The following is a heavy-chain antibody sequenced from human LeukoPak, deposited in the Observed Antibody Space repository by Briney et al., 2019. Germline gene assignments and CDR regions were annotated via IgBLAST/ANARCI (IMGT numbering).Heavy chain of an antibody. CDR3: AREGAGYGDYRGYFDY. V-gene: IGHV4-38-2*02. D-gene: IGHD4-17*01. J-gene: IGHJ4*02. CDR1: GYSISSGYY. Sequence: SETLSLTCTVSGYSISSGYYWGWIRQPPGKGLEWIGYIYYSGSTYYNPSLKSRVTISVDTSKNQFSLKLSSVTAADTAVYYCAREGAGYGDYRGYFDYWSQGTLVTVSS. CDR2: IYYSGST.